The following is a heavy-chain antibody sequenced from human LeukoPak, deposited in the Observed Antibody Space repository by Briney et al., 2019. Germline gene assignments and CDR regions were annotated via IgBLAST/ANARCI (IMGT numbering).Heavy chain of an antibody. D-gene: IGHD2-2*01. J-gene: IGHJ6*02. CDR2: INPNSGGT. CDR1: GYTFTSYG. V-gene: IGHV1-2*06. Sequence: ASVKVSCKASGYTFTSYGISWVRQAPGQGLEWMGRINPNSGGTNYAQKFQGRVTMTRDTSISTAYMELSRLRSDDTAVYYCARGIVVVPAEGYGMDVWDQGTTVTVSS. CDR3: ARGIVVVPAEGYGMDV.